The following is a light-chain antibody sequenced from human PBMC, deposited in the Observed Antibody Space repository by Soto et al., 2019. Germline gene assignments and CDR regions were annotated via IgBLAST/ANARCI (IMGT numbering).Light chain of an antibody. CDR1: QSVSSY. CDR3: QQFSSYPLT. J-gene: IGKJ4*01. CDR2: GAS. V-gene: IGKV3-15*01. Sequence: EILMRQSPATLSVCPGERATLSCRASQSVSSYLAWYQQKPGQPPRLLIYGASTRATGIPDRFSGGGSGTDFTLTISRLEPEDFAVYYCQQFSSYPLTFGGGTKVDIK.